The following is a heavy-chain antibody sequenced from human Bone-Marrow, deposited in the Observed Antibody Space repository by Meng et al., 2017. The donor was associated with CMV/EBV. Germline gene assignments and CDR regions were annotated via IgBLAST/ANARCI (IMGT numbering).Heavy chain of an antibody. CDR2: IYYSGST. CDR1: GGSVNSDNYF. J-gene: IGHJ6*02. Sequence: SETLSLTCTVSGGSVNSDNYFWSWIRQHPGKGLEWIGYIYYSGSTNYNPSLKSRVTISVDTSKNQFSLKLSSVTAADTAVYYCARRRHYYGMDVWGQGTTVTVSS. CDR3: ARRRHYYGMDV. D-gene: IGHD6-25*01. V-gene: IGHV4-61*01.